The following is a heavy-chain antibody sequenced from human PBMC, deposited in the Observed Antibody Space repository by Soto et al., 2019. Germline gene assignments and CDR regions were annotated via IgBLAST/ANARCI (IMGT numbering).Heavy chain of an antibody. Sequence: LSLTCTVCGGSLSSYYWTWIRQSPGKGLEWIGYVYFSGNTNYNPSLKSRVTISIDTSKNQFSPRLASVTAADTAFYYCGSVRPSGYVLSWGQGTLVTVSS. CDR1: GGSLSSYY. CDR3: GSVRPSGYVLS. V-gene: IGHV4-59*01. CDR2: VYFSGNT. D-gene: IGHD6-25*01. J-gene: IGHJ5*02.